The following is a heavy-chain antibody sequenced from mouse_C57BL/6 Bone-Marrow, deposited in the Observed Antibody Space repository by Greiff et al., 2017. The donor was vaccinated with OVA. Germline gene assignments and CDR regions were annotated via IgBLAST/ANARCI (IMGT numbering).Heavy chain of an antibody. CDR3: TREYYYGSSYVVFDY. CDR2: ISSGGDYI. CDR1: GFTFSSYA. Sequence: EVQLVESGEGLVKPGGSLKLSCAASGFTFSSYAMSWVRQTPEKRLEWVAYISSGGDYIYYADTVKGRFTISRDNARNTLYLQMSSLKSEYTAMYYCTREYYYGSSYVVFDYWGQGTTLTVSS. J-gene: IGHJ2*01. V-gene: IGHV5-9-1*02. D-gene: IGHD1-1*01.